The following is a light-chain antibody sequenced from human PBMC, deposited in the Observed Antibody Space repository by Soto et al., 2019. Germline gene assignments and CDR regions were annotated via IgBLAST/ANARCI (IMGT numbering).Light chain of an antibody. CDR2: EVS. Sequence: QASLTQPASLSVSPRHSITISCTGTSGDIGIYNRVSWCQQHPGKAPKLIIYEVSNRPSGVPDRFSGSKSGNTASLTISGLQAEDEADYYCSLYTSSSTYVFGTGTKVTVL. CDR3: SLYTSSSTYV. J-gene: IGLJ1*01. V-gene: IGLV2-18*01. CDR1: SGDIGIYNR.